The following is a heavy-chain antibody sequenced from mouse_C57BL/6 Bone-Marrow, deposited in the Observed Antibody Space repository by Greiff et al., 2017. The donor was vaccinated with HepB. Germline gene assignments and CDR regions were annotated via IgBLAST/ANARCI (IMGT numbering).Heavy chain of an antibody. CDR3: ASYGSSPYYFDY. D-gene: IGHD1-1*01. J-gene: IGHJ2*01. CDR2: INPYNGGT. CDR1: GYTFTDYY. Sequence: EVKLQESGPVLVKPGASVKMSCKASGYTFTDYYMNWVKQSHGKSLEWIGVINPYNGGTSYNQKFKGKATLTVDKSSSTAYMELNSLTSEDSAVYYCASYGSSPYYFDYWGQGTTLTVSS. V-gene: IGHV1-19*01.